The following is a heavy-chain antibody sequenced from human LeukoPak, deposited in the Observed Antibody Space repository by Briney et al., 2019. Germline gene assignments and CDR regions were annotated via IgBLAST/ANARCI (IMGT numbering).Heavy chain of an antibody. CDR2: INHSGST. J-gene: IGHJ6*04. CDR3: ARARDWSYYYYYYGMDV. Sequence: SETLSLTCAVYGGSFSGYYWSWIRQPPGKGLGWSGEINHSGSTNYNPSLRSRVTISVDTSKNQFSLKLSSVTAADTAVYYCARARDWSYYYYYYGMDVWGKGTTVTVSS. V-gene: IGHV4-34*01. CDR1: GGSFSGYY. D-gene: IGHD3/OR15-3a*01.